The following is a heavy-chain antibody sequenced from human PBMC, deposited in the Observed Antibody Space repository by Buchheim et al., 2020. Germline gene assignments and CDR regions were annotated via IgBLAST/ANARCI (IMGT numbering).Heavy chain of an antibody. CDR2: ISSSGSTI. D-gene: IGHD4-23*01. CDR1: GFTFSSYE. V-gene: IGHV3-48*03. CDR3: ARTPAYGGNSNYFDY. Sequence: EVQLVESGGGLVQPGGSLRLSCAASGFTFSSYEMNWVRQAPGKGLEWVSYISSSGSTIYYADSVKGRFNISRDNAKNSMYLQMNSLRAEDTAVYYCARTPAYGGNSNYFDYWGQGTL. J-gene: IGHJ4*02.